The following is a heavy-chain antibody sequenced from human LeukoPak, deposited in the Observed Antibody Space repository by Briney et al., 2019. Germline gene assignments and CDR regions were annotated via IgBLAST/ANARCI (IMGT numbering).Heavy chain of an antibody. D-gene: IGHD6-19*01. V-gene: IGHV3-13*01. J-gene: IGHJ4*02. CDR3: AREYSSGWYAFDN. Sequence: PGGSLRLSCAASGFTFSSYDMHWVRQATGKGLEWVSAIGTAGDTYYPGSVKGRFTISRENAKNTLSLQMNSLRDEDTAVYYCAREYSSGWYAFDNWGQGTRVAVSS. CDR1: GFTFSSYD. CDR2: IGTAGDT.